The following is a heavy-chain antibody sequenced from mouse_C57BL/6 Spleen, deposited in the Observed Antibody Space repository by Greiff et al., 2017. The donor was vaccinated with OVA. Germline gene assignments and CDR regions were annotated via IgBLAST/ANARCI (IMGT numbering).Heavy chain of an antibody. D-gene: IGHD3-1*01. J-gene: IGHJ2*01. CDR3: ARSGGDFDY. V-gene: IGHV1-82*01. Sequence: VKLMESGPELVKPGASVKISCKASGYAFSSSWMNWVKQRPGKGLEWIGRIYPGDGDTNYNGKFKGKATLTADKSSSTAYMQLSSLTSEDSAVYFCARSGGDFDYWGQGTTLTVS. CDR1: GYAFSSSW. CDR2: IYPGDGDT.